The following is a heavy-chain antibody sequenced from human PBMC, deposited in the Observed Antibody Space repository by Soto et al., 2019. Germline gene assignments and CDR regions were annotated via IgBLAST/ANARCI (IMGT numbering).Heavy chain of an antibody. CDR2: IYNSVST. CDR1: GDSINNNYY. CDR3: ARNRSGWSFDS. J-gene: IGHJ4*02. V-gene: IGHV4-38-2*01. Sequence: RSLTCAVSGDSINNNYYWGWIRKPPGKGLEWIASIYNSVSTHYNPSLRSRVTISIDTSKNQFSLKMSSVNAADTAVYYCARNRSGWSFDSWGQGTRVTVSS. D-gene: IGHD6-19*01.